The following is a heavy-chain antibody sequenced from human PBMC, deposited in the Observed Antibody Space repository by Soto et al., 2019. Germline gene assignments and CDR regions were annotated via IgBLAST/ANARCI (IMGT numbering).Heavy chain of an antibody. CDR2: IYSGGTT. CDR3: ATRTITLPH. D-gene: IGHD5-12*01. CDR1: RFAVSDNY. V-gene: IGHV3-66*01. Sequence: EVHLVESGGGLVQPGGSLRLSCAASRFAVSDNYMSWVRQAPGKGLEFVSLIYSGGTTSYADSVKGRFTNSRDNSKNTRYLQMNNLRAEDTAVYYCATRTITLPHWGQGTLVTVSS. J-gene: IGHJ4*02.